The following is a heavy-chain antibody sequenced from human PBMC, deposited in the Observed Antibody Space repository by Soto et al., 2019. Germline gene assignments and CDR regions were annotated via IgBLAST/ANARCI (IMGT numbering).Heavy chain of an antibody. J-gene: IGHJ3*02. V-gene: IGHV1-18*01. Sequence: ASVKVSCKASGYTFTSYGISWVRQAPGQGLEWMGWISAYNGNTNYAQKLQGRVTMTTDTSTSTAYMELRSLRSDDTAVYYCARVLYDYIWGSYRYGAFDIWGQGTMVT. CDR3: ARVLYDYIWGSYRYGAFDI. CDR1: GYTFTSYG. D-gene: IGHD3-16*02. CDR2: ISAYNGNT.